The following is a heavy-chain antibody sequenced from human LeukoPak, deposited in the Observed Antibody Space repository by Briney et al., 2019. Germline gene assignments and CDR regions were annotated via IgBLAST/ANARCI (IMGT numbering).Heavy chain of an antibody. CDR2: ISSDGSNK. CDR1: GFTFSSYA. V-gene: IGHV3-30-3*01. D-gene: IGHD6-19*01. J-gene: IGHJ4*02. Sequence: GGSLRLSCAASGFTFSSYAMSWVRQAPGKGLEWLAVISSDGSNKGHADSVKGRFSITRDNSKNTLYLDMNSLRLEDTAVFYCARESGSSGRAGYFGNWGQGTLVTVSS. CDR3: ARESGSSGRAGYFGN.